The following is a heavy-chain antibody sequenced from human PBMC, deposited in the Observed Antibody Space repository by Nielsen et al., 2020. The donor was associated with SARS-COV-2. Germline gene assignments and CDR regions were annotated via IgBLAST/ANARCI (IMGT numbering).Heavy chain of an antibody. CDR3: ATEAVADDWYFDL. D-gene: IGHD6-19*01. J-gene: IGHJ2*01. Sequence: GGSLRLSCAASGFTFDDYGMSWVRQAPGKGLEWVSGINWNGGSTGYADFVKGRFTISRDNAKNSLYLQMNSLRAEDTALYHCATEAVADDWYFDLWGRGTLVTVSS. V-gene: IGHV3-20*01. CDR2: INWNGGST. CDR1: GFTFDDYG.